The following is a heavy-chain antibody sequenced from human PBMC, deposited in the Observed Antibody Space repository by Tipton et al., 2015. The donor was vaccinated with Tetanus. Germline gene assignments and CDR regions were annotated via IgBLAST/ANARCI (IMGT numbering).Heavy chain of an antibody. CDR2: ISSSGSTI. Sequence: SLRLSCAASGFTFSDYYMSWIRQAPGKGLEWVSYISSSGSTIYYADSVKGRFTISRDNAKNSLYLQMNSLRAEDTAVYYCARLQEWYYDSSGYSMGYWGQGTLVPVSS. J-gene: IGHJ4*02. D-gene: IGHD3-22*01. CDR1: GFTFSDYY. V-gene: IGHV3-11*01. CDR3: ARLQEWYYDSSGYSMGY.